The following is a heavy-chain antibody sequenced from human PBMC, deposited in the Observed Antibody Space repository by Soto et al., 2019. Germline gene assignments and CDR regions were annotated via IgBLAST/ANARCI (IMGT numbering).Heavy chain of an antibody. Sequence: EVQLLESGGGLVQPGGSLRLSCAASGFTVSSYAMSWVRQAPGKGLEWVSAISGSGGSTYYADSVKGRFTISRDNSKNTLYLQMNSLRAEDTAVYYCARMSTYYYDSSGRDWGQGTLVTVSS. J-gene: IGHJ4*02. CDR1: GFTVSSYA. V-gene: IGHV3-23*01. CDR2: ISGSGGST. D-gene: IGHD3-22*01. CDR3: ARMSTYYYDSSGRD.